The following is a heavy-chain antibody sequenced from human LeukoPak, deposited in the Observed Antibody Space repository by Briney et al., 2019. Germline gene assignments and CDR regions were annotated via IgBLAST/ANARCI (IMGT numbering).Heavy chain of an antibody. CDR1: GGSISSSSYY. CDR2: IYYSGST. V-gene: IGHV4-39*01. Sequence: SVTLSLTCTVSGGSISSSSYYWGWIRQPPGKGLEWIGSIYYSGSTYYNPSLKSRVTISVDTSKNQFSLKLSSVTAADTAVYYCARHAAEAGTADAFHIWVQGTMVTVSS. D-gene: IGHD6-19*01. J-gene: IGHJ3*02. CDR3: ARHAAEAGTADAFHI.